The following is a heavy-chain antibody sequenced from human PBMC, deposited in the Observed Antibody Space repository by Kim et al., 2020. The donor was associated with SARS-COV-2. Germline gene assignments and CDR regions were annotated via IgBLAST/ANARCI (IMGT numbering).Heavy chain of an antibody. J-gene: IGHJ3*02. D-gene: IGHD3-16*02. Sequence: TYYNPSLKSRVTISVDTSKNQFSLKLSSVTAADTAVYYCARGVIPGAFDIWGQGTMVTVSS. V-gene: IGHV4-31*02. CDR2: T. CDR3: ARGVIPGAFDI.